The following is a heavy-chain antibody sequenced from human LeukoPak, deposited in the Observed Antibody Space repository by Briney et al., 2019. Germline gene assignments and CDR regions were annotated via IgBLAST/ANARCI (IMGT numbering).Heavy chain of an antibody. V-gene: IGHV3-21*01. CDR2: ISSSSSYI. CDR1: GFTFSSYS. D-gene: IGHD2-15*01. J-gene: IGHJ4*02. Sequence: GGSLRLSCAASGFTFSSYSMSWVRQAPGKGLEWVSSISSSSSYIYYADSGKGRFTISRDNAKNSLSLQMNSLRAEDTAVHYCATRRYCRGGSCYCADYWTQGPLVTVSS. CDR3: ATRRYCRGGSCYCADY.